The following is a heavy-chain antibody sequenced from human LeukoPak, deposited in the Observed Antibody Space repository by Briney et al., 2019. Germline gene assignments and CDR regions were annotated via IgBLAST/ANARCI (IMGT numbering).Heavy chain of an antibody. CDR1: GGSISSYY. V-gene: IGHV4-59*01. Sequence: SETLSLTCAVSGGSISSYYWSWIRQPPGKGLEWIGYIYYSGSTNYNPSLKSRVTISVDTSKNQFSLKLSSVTAADTAVYYCARDRFQIAAAETPDWYFDLWGRGTLVTVSS. J-gene: IGHJ2*01. D-gene: IGHD6-13*01. CDR3: ARDRFQIAAAETPDWYFDL. CDR2: IYYSGST.